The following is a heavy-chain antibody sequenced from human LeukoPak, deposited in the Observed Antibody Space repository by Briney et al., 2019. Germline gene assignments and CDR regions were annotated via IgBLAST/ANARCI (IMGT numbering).Heavy chain of an antibody. D-gene: IGHD3-22*01. CDR3: AKDGQHETSAT. CDR1: GFTFSNYG. J-gene: IGHJ5*02. Sequence: GGSLRLSCAASGFTFSNYGMSWVRQAPGKGLEWVSGISGSGHNTYYADSMKGRFTISRDNSKKMLYLQMNRLRAEDTAVYYCAKDGQHETSATWGQGTLVTVSS. V-gene: IGHV3-23*01. CDR2: ISGSGHNT.